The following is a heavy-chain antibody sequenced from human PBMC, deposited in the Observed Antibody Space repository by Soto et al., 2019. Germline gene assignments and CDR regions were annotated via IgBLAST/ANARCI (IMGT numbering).Heavy chain of an antibody. CDR1: GGSISSGDYY. Sequence: QVQLQESGPGLVKPSQTLSLTCSVSGGSISSGDYYWSWIRQPPGKGLEWIAYIYYSGIIYYNPSLKSRFTMSRDTSKNQFFLKLDSVTAAHTAVYYCAREVGEVDYSSSSDAVDIWGQGTMVTVSS. V-gene: IGHV4-30-4*01. D-gene: IGHD6-6*01. CDR2: IYYSGII. J-gene: IGHJ3*02. CDR3: AREVGEVDYSSSSDAVDI.